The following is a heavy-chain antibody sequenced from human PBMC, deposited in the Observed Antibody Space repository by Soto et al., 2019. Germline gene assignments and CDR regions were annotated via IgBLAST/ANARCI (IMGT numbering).Heavy chain of an antibody. CDR3: AKDIHPGRDTYHYGADY. Sequence: QVQLVESGGGVVQPGTSLTLSCSASGFIFSNYGMHWVRQAPGKGLEWVSIISYDGSRKHYIDSVKGRFTISRDNSKNTLDLQMNSRRAEDTAVYYCAKDIHPGRDTYHYGADYWGQGTLVAVSS. V-gene: IGHV3-30*18. J-gene: IGHJ4*02. CDR2: ISYDGSRK. CDR1: GFIFSNYG. D-gene: IGHD5-12*01.